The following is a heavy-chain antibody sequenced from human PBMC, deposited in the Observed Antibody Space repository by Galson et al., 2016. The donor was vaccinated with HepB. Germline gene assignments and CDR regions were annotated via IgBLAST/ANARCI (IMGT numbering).Heavy chain of an antibody. D-gene: IGHD3-16*01. J-gene: IGHJ5*02. CDR3: AKETVSCSADTCSSGVLSNWFDP. CDR2: IPYDENNK. Sequence: SLRLSCAASGFTLSNYGMHWVRQAPGKGLEWVAAIPYDENNKFYGDSVKDRFTISRDNSKNTLYLQMNSLRAEDTAVYFCAKETVSCSADTCSSGVLSNWFDPWGQGTLVTVSS. V-gene: IGHV3-30*18. CDR1: GFTLSNYG.